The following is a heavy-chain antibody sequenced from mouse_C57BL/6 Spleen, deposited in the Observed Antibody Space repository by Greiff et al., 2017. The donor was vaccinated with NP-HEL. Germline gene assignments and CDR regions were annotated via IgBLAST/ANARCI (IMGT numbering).Heavy chain of an antibody. J-gene: IGHJ4*01. D-gene: IGHD2-3*01. Sequence: EVQGVESGGGLVQPGGSLSLSCAASGFTFTDYYMSWVRQPPGKALEWLGFIRNKANGYTTEYSASVKGRFTISRDNSQSILYLQMNALRAEDSATYDCARSIYDGYLYYAMDYWGQGTSVTVSS. CDR1: GFTFTDYY. V-gene: IGHV7-3*01. CDR2: IRNKANGYTT. CDR3: ARSIYDGYLYYAMDY.